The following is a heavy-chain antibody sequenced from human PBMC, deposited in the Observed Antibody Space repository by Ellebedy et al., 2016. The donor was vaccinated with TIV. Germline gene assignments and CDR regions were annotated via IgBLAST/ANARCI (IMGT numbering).Heavy chain of an antibody. CDR1: GYTFTSFG. J-gene: IGHJ4*02. CDR3: TRGDY. Sequence: AASVKVSCKASGYTFTSFGITWVRHAPGQGPEWMGWIGTYSGHTNYARKFQGRVTMTTDTFTSTAYMELRSLTSDDTAVYYCTRGDYWGQGTLVTVSS. V-gene: IGHV1-18*01. CDR2: IGTYSGHT.